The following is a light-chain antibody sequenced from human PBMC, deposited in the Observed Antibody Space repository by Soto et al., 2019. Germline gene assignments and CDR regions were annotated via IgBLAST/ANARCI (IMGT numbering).Light chain of an antibody. CDR3: QQYGGSPLYT. CDR1: QSVSH. CDR2: AAS. Sequence: EIVLTQSPGTLSLSPGETATLSCRASQSVSHLAWYQQKPGQAPRLLVYAASSRATGIPDRFSGSGSGTDFTLTISRLEPEDCAVDYCQQYGGSPLYTVGQGTRLEIK. V-gene: IGKV3-20*01. J-gene: IGKJ2*01.